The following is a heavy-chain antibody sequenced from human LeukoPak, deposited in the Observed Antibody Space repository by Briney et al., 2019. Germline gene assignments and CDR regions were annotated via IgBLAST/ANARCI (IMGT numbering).Heavy chain of an antibody. J-gene: IGHJ4*02. CDR1: GSTFSDYY. CDR2: ISSSGSTI. Sequence: PGGSLRLSCAASGSTFSDYYMSWIRQAPGKGLEWVSYISSSGSTIYYADSVKGRFTISRDNAKNSLYLQMNSLRAEDTAVYYCARTYYYDSSGYLGWGQGTLVTVSS. V-gene: IGHV3-11*01. CDR3: ARTYYYDSSGYLG. D-gene: IGHD3-22*01.